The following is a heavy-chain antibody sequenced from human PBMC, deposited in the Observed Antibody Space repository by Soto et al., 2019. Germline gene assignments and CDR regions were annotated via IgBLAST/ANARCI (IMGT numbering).Heavy chain of an antibody. Sequence: SETLSLTCTVSGGSISSVGNWWTWIRQHPGKGLEWIGYFYRSGTXXYNPSLQXXVTMSLDTSKXQFSLXLSAVTAADAXVYYCARDKITGLFDYWGQGTLVTVSS. CDR1: GGSISSVGNW. D-gene: IGHD2-8*02. J-gene: IGHJ4*02. V-gene: IGHV4-31*01. CDR2: FYRSGTX. CDR3: ARDKITGLFDY.